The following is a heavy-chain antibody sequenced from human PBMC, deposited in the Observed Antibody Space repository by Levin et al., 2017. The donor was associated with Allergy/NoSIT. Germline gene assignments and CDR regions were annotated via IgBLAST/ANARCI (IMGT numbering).Heavy chain of an antibody. CDR2: FDPEDGET. CDR1: GYTLTELS. Sequence: GGSLRLSCKVSGYTLTELSMHWVRQAPGKGLEWMGGFDPEDGETIYAQKFQGRVTMTEDTSTDTAYMELSSLRSEDTAVYYCATGKRRDSSGWYLVYPLDVWGQGTTVTVSS. D-gene: IGHD6-19*01. V-gene: IGHV1-24*01. CDR3: ATGKRRDSSGWYLVYPLDV. J-gene: IGHJ6*02.